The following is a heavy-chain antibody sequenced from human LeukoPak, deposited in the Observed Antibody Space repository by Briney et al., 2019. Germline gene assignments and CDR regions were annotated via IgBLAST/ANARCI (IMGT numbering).Heavy chain of an antibody. D-gene: IGHD1-26*01. V-gene: IGHV3-23*01. Sequence: PGGSLRLSCAASGFTFSSYAMHWVRQAPGKGLEWVAFTSDSGGGTYYADSVKGRFTISRDNSKNTLYLQMNSLRAEDTAVYYCAKGGGSRNFDYWGQGTLVAVSS. J-gene: IGHJ4*02. CDR3: AKGGGSRNFDY. CDR1: GFTFSSYA. CDR2: TSDSGGGT.